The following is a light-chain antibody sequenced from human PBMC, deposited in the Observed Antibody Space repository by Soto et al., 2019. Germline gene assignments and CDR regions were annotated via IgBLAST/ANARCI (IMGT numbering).Light chain of an antibody. V-gene: IGKV3-11*01. Sequence: DIVLSPSPGARSLSAGERATRSCRASQSVSSSLAWYQQKVGQAPRLLIYDASNRATGIPARFSGSGSGTDFTLTISSLEPEDFAVYYCQQRSNWPLTFGGGTMV. J-gene: IGKJ4*02. CDR1: QSVSSS. CDR2: DAS. CDR3: QQRSNWPLT.